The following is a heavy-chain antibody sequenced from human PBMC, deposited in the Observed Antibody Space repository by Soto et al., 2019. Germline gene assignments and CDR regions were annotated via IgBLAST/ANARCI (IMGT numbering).Heavy chain of an antibody. D-gene: IGHD1-1*01. CDR1: AFTLSKFV. Sequence: QVQLVESGGGVAQPGRSLRLSCAASAFTLSKFVMHWVRQAPGKGLEWVAVTSNDGSNTFYAGSVKGRFTISRNNSKGVVYVQMNRLRDEDTAVYYCARGNMDVWGRGTTVTVSS. CDR2: TSNDGSNT. CDR3: ARGNMDV. V-gene: IGHV3-30-3*01. J-gene: IGHJ6*02.